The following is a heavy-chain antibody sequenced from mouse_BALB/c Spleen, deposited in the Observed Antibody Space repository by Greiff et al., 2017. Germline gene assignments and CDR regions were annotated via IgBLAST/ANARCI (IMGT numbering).Heavy chain of an antibody. D-gene: IGHD1-2*01. CDR1: GFNIKDYY. CDR2: IDPENGNT. Sequence: EVHLVESGAELVRPGALVKLSCKASGFNIKDYYMHWVKQRPEQGLEWIGWIDPENGNTIYDPKFQGKASITADTSSNTAYLQLSSLTSEDTAVYYCARRGLRLEFDYWGQGTTLTVSS. J-gene: IGHJ2*01. CDR3: ARRGLRLEFDY. V-gene: IGHV14-1*02.